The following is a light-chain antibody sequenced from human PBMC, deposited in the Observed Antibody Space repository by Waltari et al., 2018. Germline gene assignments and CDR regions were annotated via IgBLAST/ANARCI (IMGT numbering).Light chain of an antibody. J-gene: IGLJ1*01. CDR1: RGDAGHYDY. CDR2: DVA. CDR3: SSYTSSSTLYV. Sequence: QSALTQPASVSGSPGQSITISCTGTRGDAGHYDYVSWYQQHPGKAPKVIIYDVATRPSGVSSRFSGSKSGNTASLTISGLQAEDEADYFCSSYTSSSTLYVFGTGTKVTVL. V-gene: IGLV2-14*03.